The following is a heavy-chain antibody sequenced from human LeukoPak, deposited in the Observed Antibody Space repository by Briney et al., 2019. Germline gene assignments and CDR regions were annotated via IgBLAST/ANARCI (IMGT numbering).Heavy chain of an antibody. D-gene: IGHD3-22*01. CDR2: IGIAGDT. Sequence: GGSLRLSCAASGFTFSTYDMHWVRQATGKGLEWVSAIGIAGDTYYLGSVKGRFTISRENAKKSLYLQMNSLRAEDTAVCYCARVDYYDSSGFYYFDYWGQGTLVTVSS. V-gene: IGHV3-13*01. CDR3: ARVDYYDSSGFYYFDY. J-gene: IGHJ4*02. CDR1: GFTFSTYD.